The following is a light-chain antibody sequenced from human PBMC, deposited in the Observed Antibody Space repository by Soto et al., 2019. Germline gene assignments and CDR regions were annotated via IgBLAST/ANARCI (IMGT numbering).Light chain of an antibody. CDR1: QYIKTR. V-gene: IGKV3-11*01. CDR2: QTS. Sequence: EIVLTQSPATLSSFPVDRVTLSCRASQYIKTRLAWYQHRPGQAPRLLIYQTSIRAAGIPARFSASGTGTDFTLTISDVQPEDFAVYYCHQRQSWPRTCGQGTKVDIK. J-gene: IGKJ1*01. CDR3: HQRQSWPRT.